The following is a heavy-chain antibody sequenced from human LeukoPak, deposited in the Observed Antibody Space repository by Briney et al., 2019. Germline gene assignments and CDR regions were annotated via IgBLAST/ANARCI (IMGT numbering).Heavy chain of an antibody. V-gene: IGHV1-18*01. CDR1: GYTFTNYG. J-gene: IGHJ4*02. CDR3: ARDLGIVVVVSFDY. D-gene: IGHD2-15*01. CDR2: ISSYNGNT. Sequence: GASVKVSCKASGYTFTNYGFSWVRQAPGQGLEWMGWISSYNGNTNYAQKLQGRVTMTTDTSTSTAYMERRSLRSDDTAVYYCARDLGIVVVVSFDYWGQGTLVTVSS.